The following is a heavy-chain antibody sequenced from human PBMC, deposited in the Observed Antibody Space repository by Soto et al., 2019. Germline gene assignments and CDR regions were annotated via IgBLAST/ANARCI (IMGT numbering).Heavy chain of an antibody. CDR2: ISGSGGST. V-gene: IGHV3-23*01. D-gene: IGHD2-15*01. Sequence: EVQLLESGGGLVQPGGSLRLSCAASGFTFSSYAMSWVRQAPGKGLEWVSAISGSGGSTYYADSVKGRFTISRDNSKNTLDLQMNSLRAEDTAVYYCAKTGYCSCGSCYSKYYYYYMDVWGKGTTVTVSS. CDR1: GFTFSSYA. J-gene: IGHJ6*03. CDR3: AKTGYCSCGSCYSKYYYYYMDV.